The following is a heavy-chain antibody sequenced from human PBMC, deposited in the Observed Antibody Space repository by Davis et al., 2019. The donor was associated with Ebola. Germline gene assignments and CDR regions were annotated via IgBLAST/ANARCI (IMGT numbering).Heavy chain of an antibody. CDR2: ISGSGGST. CDR3: AKGLLWSPGPLGY. V-gene: IGHV3-23*01. J-gene: IGHJ4*02. D-gene: IGHD3-10*01. Sequence: GESLKISCAASGFTFSSYAMSWVRQAPGKGLEWVSAISGSGGSTYYADSVKGRFTISRDNSKNTLYLQMNSLRAEDTAVYYCAKGLLWSPGPLGYWGQGTLVTVSS. CDR1: GFTFSSYA.